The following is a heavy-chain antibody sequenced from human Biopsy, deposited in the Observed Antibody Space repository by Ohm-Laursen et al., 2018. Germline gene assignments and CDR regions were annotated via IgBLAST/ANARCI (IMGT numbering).Heavy chain of an antibody. V-gene: IGHV3-9*01. Sequence: SLRLSCTASGFTFDDHAMHWVRQPPGKGLEWVSGISWNSDKIGYADSAKGRFTISRDNAKNSLYLQMNSLRAEDTAVYYCARDYPSYSSGWYREPPIQCWGQGTLVTVSS. J-gene: IGHJ4*02. CDR2: ISWNSDKI. CDR1: GFTFDDHA. D-gene: IGHD6-19*01. CDR3: ARDYPSYSSGWYREPPIQC.